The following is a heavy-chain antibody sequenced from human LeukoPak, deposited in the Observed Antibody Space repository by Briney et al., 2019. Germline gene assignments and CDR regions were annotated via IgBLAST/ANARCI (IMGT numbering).Heavy chain of an antibody. J-gene: IGHJ4*02. CDR3: ARVTSNYYDSSGYYC. CDR2: ISYDGSNK. CDR1: GFTFSSYA. D-gene: IGHD3-22*01. V-gene: IGHV3-30-3*01. Sequence: PGRSLRLSCAASGFTFSSYAMHWVRQAPGKGLEWVAVISYDGSNKYYADSVKGRFTISRDNSKNTLYLQMNSQRAEDTAVYYCARVTSNYYDSSGYYCWGQGTLVTVSS.